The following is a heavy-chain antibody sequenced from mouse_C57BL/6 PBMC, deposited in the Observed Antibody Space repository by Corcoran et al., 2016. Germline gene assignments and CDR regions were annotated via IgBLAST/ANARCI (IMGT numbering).Heavy chain of an antibody. J-gene: IGHJ3*01. V-gene: IGHV9-3*01. CDR3: ARSRRTGSAWFAY. CDR2: INTYPGVP. Sequence: QIQLVQSGPELKKPGETVKISCKASGYTFTTYGMSWVKQAPGKGLKWMGWINTYPGVPTYADDFKGRFAFSLETSASTAYLQINNLKNEDTATYFCARSRRTGSAWFAYWGQGTLVTVSA. D-gene: IGHD4-1*01. CDR1: GYTFTTYG.